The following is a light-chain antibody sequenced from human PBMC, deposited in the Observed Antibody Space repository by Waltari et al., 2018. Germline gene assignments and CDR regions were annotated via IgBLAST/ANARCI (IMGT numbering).Light chain of an antibody. V-gene: IGLV2-23*02. CDR2: EVI. CDR1: TSDVGNFAL. J-gene: IGLJ1*01. Sequence: QSALTQPASVSGPPGQSITISCPGTTSDVGNFALASWYQHHPGKAPKLLICEVIKRPSGVSSRFSGSKSGSTASLIISGLQPDDEADYYCCSYAGRGTYVFGSGTKVTVL. CDR3: CSYAGRGTYV.